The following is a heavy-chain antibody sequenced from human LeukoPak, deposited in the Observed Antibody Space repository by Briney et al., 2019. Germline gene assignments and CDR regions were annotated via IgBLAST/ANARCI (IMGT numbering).Heavy chain of an antibody. Sequence: WASVKVSCKASGYTFTTYDINWVRQATGQGLEWMGWMNPNSGNAGFAQKFQGRVSMTRNTSISTAYMELSSLRSEDTAVYYCARAERGNFGSHYDYWGQGTLVTDSS. J-gene: IGHJ4*02. CDR2: MNPNSGNA. CDR3: ARAERGNFGSHYDY. CDR1: GYTFTTYD. D-gene: IGHD3-10*01. V-gene: IGHV1-8*01.